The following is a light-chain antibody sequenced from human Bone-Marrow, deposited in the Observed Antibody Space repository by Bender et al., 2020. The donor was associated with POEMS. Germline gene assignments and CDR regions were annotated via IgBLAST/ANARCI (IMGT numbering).Light chain of an antibody. V-gene: IGLV1-44*01. J-gene: IGLJ3*02. Sequence: QSVLTQPPSASGTPGQRVTISCSGGSSNIGTNPVNWYQQLPGTAPKLFIYINNQRPSGVPDRFSGSKSGTSASLAISGLQSEDEADYYCAAWEDSLNGWVFGGGTKLTVL. CDR2: INN. CDR3: AAWEDSLNGWV. CDR1: SSNIGTNP.